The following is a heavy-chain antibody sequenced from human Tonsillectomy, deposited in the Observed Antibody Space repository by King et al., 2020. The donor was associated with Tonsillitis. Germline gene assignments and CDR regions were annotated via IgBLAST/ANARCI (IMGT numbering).Heavy chain of an antibody. V-gene: IGHV2-70*04. D-gene: IGHD5-18*01. CDR1: GFSLSTSAMR. J-gene: IGHJ4*02. CDR3: DRISVSGYSFDY. Sequence: VTLKESGPALVKPTQTLTLTCTFSGFSLSTSAMRVSWIRQPPGKALEWLARIDWDDDKFYSTSLKTRLTISKDTSKNQVVLTMTNMDPVDTATNYCDRISVSGYSFDYWGQGTLVTVSS. CDR2: IDWDDDK.